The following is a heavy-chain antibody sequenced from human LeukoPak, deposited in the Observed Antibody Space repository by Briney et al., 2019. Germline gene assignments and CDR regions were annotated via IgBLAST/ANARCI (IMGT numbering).Heavy chain of an antibody. J-gene: IGHJ6*03. D-gene: IGHD2-2*01. CDR1: GYTLTELS. V-gene: IGHV1-24*01. CDR3: ATNSPHRYQLLPLGDYYYYMDV. Sequence: ASVKVSCKVSGYTLTELSMHWVRQAPGKGLEWMGGFDPEDGETIYAQKFQGRVTMTEDTSTDTAYMELSSLRSEDTAVYYCATNSPHRYQLLPLGDYYYYMDVWGKGTTVTVSS. CDR2: FDPEDGET.